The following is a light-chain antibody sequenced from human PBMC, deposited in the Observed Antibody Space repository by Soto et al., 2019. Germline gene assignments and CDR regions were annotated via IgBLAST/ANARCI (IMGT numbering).Light chain of an antibody. CDR3: QQTYNTPPIT. V-gene: IGKV1-39*01. CDR1: QNINNY. J-gene: IGKJ5*01. Sequence: DIQMTQSPSSLSASVGDRVTITCRASQNINNYLNWYQQKPGKAPKLLIYAASSLQSGVPSRFSGSGSGTDFTLTISSLQPEDFATYYCQQTYNTPPITFGQGTRLEIK. CDR2: AAS.